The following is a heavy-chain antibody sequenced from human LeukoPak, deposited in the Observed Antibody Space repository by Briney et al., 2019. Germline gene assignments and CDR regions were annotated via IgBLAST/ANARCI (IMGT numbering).Heavy chain of an antibody. Sequence: GGSLRLSCAASGFIFNSYGIHWVRQAPGKGLGWVAVIWYAESSTYYTDSVKGRFTISRDNSKKTVYLQMNSLRVEDTGVYYCARDGSFGRDVWGQGTTVTVSS. CDR3: ARDGSFGRDV. D-gene: IGHD6-19*01. CDR2: IWYAESST. V-gene: IGHV3-33*01. J-gene: IGHJ6*02. CDR1: GFIFNSYG.